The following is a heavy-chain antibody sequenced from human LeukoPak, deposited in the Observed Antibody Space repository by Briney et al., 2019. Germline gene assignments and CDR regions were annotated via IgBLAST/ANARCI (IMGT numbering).Heavy chain of an antibody. D-gene: IGHD6-6*01. J-gene: IGHJ3*02. CDR1: GFTFDDYT. CDR2: ISWDGGST. CDR3: ARVEQLGDDAFDI. V-gene: IGHV3-43*01. Sequence: PGGSLRLSCAASGFTFDDYTMHWVRQAPGKGLEWVSLISWDGGSTYYADSVKGRFTISRDNSKNSLYLQMNSLRAEDTAVYYCARVEQLGDDAFDIWGQGTMVTVSS.